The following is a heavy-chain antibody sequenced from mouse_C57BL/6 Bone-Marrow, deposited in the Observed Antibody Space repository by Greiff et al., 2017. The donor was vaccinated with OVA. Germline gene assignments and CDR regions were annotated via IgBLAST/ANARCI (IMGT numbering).Heavy chain of an antibody. J-gene: IGHJ1*03. CDR1: GYSFTDYN. CDR2: INPNYGTT. Sequence: EVQLQQSGPELVKPGASVKISCKASGYSFTDYNMNWVKQSNGKSLEWIGVINPNYGTTSYNQKFKGKATLTVDQSSSTAYMQLNSLTAEDSAVYYGARKGLIPYWYFDVWGTGTTVTVSS. CDR3: ARKGLIPYWYFDV. V-gene: IGHV1-39*01. D-gene: IGHD3-3*01.